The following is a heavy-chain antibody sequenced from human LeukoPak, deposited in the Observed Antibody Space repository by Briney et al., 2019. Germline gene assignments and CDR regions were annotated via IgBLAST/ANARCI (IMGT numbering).Heavy chain of an antibody. CDR2: IYHSGST. CDR3: ARGSENYGDPGDY. D-gene: IGHD4-17*01. V-gene: IGHV4-30-2*01. Sequence: PSQTLSLTCAVSGGSISSGGYSWSWIRQPPGKGLEWIGYIYHSGSTYYNPSLKSRVTISVDTSKNQFSLKLSPVTAADTAVYYCARGSENYGDPGDYWGQGTLVTVSS. CDR1: GGSISSGGYS. J-gene: IGHJ4*02.